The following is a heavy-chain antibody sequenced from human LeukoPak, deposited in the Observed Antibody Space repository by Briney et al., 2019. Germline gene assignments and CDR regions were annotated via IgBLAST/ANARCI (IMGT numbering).Heavy chain of an antibody. CDR3: ARDRYGSKSYYSFVS. D-gene: IGHD3-10*01. V-gene: IGHV3-11*01. CDR2: ISNSGTAK. Sequence: AGSLRLTCAVSGFIFSDYYMGWIRQPPGKGLEWVAYISNSGTAKDYAESVQGRFTISRDNAKNSLSLQMNSLRVEDTAVYYCARDRYGSKSYYSFVSWGQGTLVTSSS. J-gene: IGHJ4*02. CDR1: GFIFSDYY.